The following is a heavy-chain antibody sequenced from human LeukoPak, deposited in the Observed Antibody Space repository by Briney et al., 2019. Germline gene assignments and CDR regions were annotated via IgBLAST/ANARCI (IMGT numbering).Heavy chain of an antibody. CDR2: IYYSGST. CDR3: ARDRDYYDSSGYYDY. J-gene: IGHJ4*02. V-gene: IGHV4-39*07. D-gene: IGHD3-22*01. Sequence: SETLSLTCTVSGGSISSSSYYWGWIRQPPGKGLEWIGSIYYSGSTYYNPSLKSRVTISVDTSKNQFSLKLSSVTAADTVVYYCARDRDYYDSSGYYDYWGQGTLVTVSS. CDR1: GGSISSSSYY.